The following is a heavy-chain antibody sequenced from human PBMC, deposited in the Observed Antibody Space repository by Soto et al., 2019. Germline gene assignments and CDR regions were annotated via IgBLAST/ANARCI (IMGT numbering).Heavy chain of an antibody. D-gene: IGHD5-12*01. Sequence: PSETLSLTCTVSVGSISSGGYYWSWVRQPPGEGLEWIGEMHHIGSTNYNPSLKSRVTMSVDTSKNQFFLKLNSVTAADTAVYYCTKNSAYALDYWGQGTLVTVSS. CDR1: VGSISSGGYY. V-gene: IGHV4-39*07. CDR2: MHHIGST. J-gene: IGHJ4*02. CDR3: TKNSAYALDY.